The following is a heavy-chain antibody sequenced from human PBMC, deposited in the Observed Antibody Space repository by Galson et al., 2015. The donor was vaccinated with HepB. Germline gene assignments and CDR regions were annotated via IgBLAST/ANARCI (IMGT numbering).Heavy chain of an antibody. J-gene: IGHJ4*02. CDR3: VKAVTGSMAFFTDY. Sequence: SLRLSCAASGFIFNDYGMHWVRQAPDKGLEWVAVISNDGSSQYYADSVKGRFTISRDNSKNTLYLQMSSLRAEDTAVYYCVKAVTGSMAFFTDYWGQGTLVTVSS. CDR2: ISNDGSSQ. D-gene: IGHD1-1*01. V-gene: IGHV3-30*18. CDR1: GFIFNDYG.